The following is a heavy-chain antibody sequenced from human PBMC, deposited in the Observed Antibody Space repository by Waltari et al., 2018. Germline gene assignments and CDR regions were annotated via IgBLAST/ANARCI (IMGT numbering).Heavy chain of an antibody. V-gene: IGHV4-34*01. CDR1: GGSFSGYY. CDR3: ARGRSFDY. Sequence: QLQLQQWGAGLLKPSETLSLTCAVYGGSFSGYYWSWIRQPPGKGLEWIGEINHSGSTNYNPSLKSRVTISVDTSKNQFSLKLSSVTAADTAVYYCARGRSFDYWGQGTLVTVSS. CDR2: INHSGST. J-gene: IGHJ4*02.